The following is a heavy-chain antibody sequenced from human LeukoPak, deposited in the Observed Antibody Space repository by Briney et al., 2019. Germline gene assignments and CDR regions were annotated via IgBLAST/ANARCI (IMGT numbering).Heavy chain of an antibody. CDR1: GFTFSSYE. V-gene: IGHV3-48*03. CDR3: ARLPYDFWSGYSPSG. D-gene: IGHD3-3*01. J-gene: IGHJ4*02. CDR2: ISSSGSTI. Sequence: GGSLRLSCAASGFTFSSYEMNWFRQAPGKGLEWVSYISSSGSTIYYADSVKGRFTISRDNAKNSLYLQMNSLRAEDTAVYYCARLPYDFWSGYSPSGWGQGTLVTVSS.